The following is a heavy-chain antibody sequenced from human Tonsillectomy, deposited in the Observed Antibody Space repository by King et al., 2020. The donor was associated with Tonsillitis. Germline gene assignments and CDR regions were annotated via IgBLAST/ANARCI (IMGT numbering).Heavy chain of an antibody. CDR1: GGSISSYY. J-gene: IGHJ2*01. CDR3: AKIAAPYWYFDL. Sequence: VQLQESGPGLVKPSETLSLTCTVSGGSISSYYWNWIRQPPGKGLEWIGFIYYSGSTNYNPSLKRRVTISLDTSKNQFSLKLRSVTAADTAVYYCAKIAAPYWYFDLWGRGTLVTVSS. CDR2: IYYSGST. D-gene: IGHD6-25*01. V-gene: IGHV4-59*01.